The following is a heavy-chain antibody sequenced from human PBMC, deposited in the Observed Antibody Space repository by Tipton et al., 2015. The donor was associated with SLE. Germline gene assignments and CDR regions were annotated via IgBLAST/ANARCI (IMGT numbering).Heavy chain of an antibody. V-gene: IGHV4-34*01. J-gene: IGHJ3*02. CDR3: ARLVAAADEAFDI. Sequence: TLSLTCAVYGGSFSGYYRSWIRQPPGKGLEWIGSIYYSGSTYYNPSLKSRVTMSVDTSKNQFSLKLSSVTATDTAVYYCARLVAAADEAFDIWGQGTMVTVSS. CDR2: IYYSGST. CDR1: GGSFSGYY. D-gene: IGHD6-13*01.